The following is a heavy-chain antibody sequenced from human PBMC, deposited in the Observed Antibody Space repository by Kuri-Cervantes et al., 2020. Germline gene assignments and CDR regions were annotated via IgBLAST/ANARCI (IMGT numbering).Heavy chain of an antibody. D-gene: IGHD3-22*01. CDR2: IYTSGST. Sequence: LRLSCTVSGGSISSGSYYWSWIRQPAGKGLEWIGRIYTSGSTNYNPSLKSRVTISVDTSKNQFSLKLSSVTAADTAVYYCARRTGYTAMDDSSGEGFDYWGQGTLVTVSS. J-gene: IGHJ4*02. CDR1: GGSISSGSYY. V-gene: IGHV4-61*02. CDR3: ARRTGYTAMDDSSGEGFDY.